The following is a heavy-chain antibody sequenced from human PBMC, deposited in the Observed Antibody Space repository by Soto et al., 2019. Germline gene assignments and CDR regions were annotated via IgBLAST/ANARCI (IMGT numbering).Heavy chain of an antibody. CDR3: AREEYYYGSGAFFDY. CDR1: GGTFSSYT. D-gene: IGHD3-10*01. V-gene: IGHV1-69*04. Sequence: GASVKVSCKASGGTFSSYTSSWVRQAPGQGLEWMGRIIPILGIANYAQKFQGRVTITADKSTSTAYMELSSLRSEDTAVCYCAREEYYYGSGAFFDYWGQGTLVTVSS. CDR2: IIPILGIA. J-gene: IGHJ4*02.